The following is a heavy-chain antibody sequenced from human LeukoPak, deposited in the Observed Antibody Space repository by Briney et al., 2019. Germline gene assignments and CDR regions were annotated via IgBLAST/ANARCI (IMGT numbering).Heavy chain of an antibody. CDR2: LFDSVNT. Sequence: SETLSLTCTVSGGSISSHYWSWIRQPPGKGLEWIGYLFDSVNTKDNPSLQSRLTLSADTSKDQFSLRLSSVTAADTAVYYCATIKRGSIFGYFDFWGQGIKVTVSS. V-gene: IGHV4-59*11. CDR1: GGSISSHY. J-gene: IGHJ4*02. CDR3: ATIKRGSIFGYFDF. D-gene: IGHD5-18*01.